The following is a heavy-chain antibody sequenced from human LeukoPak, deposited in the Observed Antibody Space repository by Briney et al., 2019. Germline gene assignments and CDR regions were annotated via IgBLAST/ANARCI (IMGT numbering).Heavy chain of an antibody. Sequence: PSETLSLTCTVSGGSISNYCWSWIRQSAGKGLEWIGRIYITGSTNYNPSLKSRVSMSLDASKNQLSLKLSSVTAADTAVYYCARVHYYDNSGYWFFDYWGQGTLVTVSS. J-gene: IGHJ4*02. D-gene: IGHD3-22*01. V-gene: IGHV4-4*07. CDR1: GGSISNYC. CDR3: ARVHYYDNSGYWFFDY. CDR2: IYITGST.